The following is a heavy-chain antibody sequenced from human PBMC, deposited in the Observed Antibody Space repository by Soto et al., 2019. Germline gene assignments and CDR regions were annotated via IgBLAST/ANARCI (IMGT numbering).Heavy chain of an antibody. CDR1: GFTFSSYA. Sequence: EVQLLESGGGLVQPGGSLRLSCAASGFTFSSYAMSWVRQAPGKGLEWVSVISGSGDSTYYADSVKGRFTISRDNSKTTLYLQMNRRRAEDTAVYYCAKRSSGSYFDYWGQGTLVTVSS. V-gene: IGHV3-23*01. D-gene: IGHD3-10*01. CDR2: ISGSGDST. J-gene: IGHJ4*02. CDR3: AKRSSGSYFDY.